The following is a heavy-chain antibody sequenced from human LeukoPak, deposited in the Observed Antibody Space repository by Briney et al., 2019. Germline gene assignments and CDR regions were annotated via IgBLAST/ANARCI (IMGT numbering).Heavy chain of an antibody. CDR2: IRSDGGYT. J-gene: IGHJ4*02. CDR1: GFTFSNYW. V-gene: IGHV3-74*01. Sequence: GGSLRLSCAASGFTFSNYWMHWVRQAPGKGLVWVSRIRSDGGYTSYADSVKGPLTISRDNAKNTLYLQMNNLRAEDTAVYYCARGEGSYSDYWGQGTLVTVSS. CDR3: ARGEGSYSDY. D-gene: IGHD1-26*01.